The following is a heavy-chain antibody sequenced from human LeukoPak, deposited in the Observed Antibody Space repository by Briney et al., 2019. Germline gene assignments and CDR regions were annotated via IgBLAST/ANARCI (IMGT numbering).Heavy chain of an antibody. CDR2: ISSSSSYI. Sequence: GGSLRLSCAASGFTFSSYSMNWVRQAPGKGLEWVSSISSSSSYIYYADSVKGRFTISRDNAKNSLYLQMNSLRAEDTAVYYCASLGGSSSWLLNYWGQGTLVTVSS. V-gene: IGHV3-21*01. D-gene: IGHD6-13*01. CDR3: ASLGGSSSWLLNY. CDR1: GFTFSSYS. J-gene: IGHJ4*02.